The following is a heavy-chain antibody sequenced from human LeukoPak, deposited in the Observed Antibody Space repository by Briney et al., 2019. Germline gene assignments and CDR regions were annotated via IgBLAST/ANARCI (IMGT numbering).Heavy chain of an antibody. CDR2: ISAYSGNT. V-gene: IGHV1-18*01. CDR1: GYTFTSYG. Sequence: ASVKVSCKASGYTFTSYGISWVRQAPGQGLEWMGWISAYSGNTNYAQKLQGRVTMTTDTSTSTAYMELRSLRSDDTAVYYCARDLRVRGSGWYYFDYWGQGTLVTVSS. CDR3: ARDLRVRGSGWYYFDY. J-gene: IGHJ4*02. D-gene: IGHD6-19*01.